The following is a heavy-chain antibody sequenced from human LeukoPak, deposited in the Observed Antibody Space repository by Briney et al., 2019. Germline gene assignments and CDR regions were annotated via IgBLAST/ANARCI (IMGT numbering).Heavy chain of an antibody. CDR1: GYTFTGYY. Sequence: GASVKVSCKASGYTFTGYYIHWVRQAPGQGLEWMGWINPTSGGTNYAQNFQGRVTMTRDTSISTAYMELSRLRSDDTAVYYCARHVGYSNWFDPRGQGTLVTVSS. CDR3: ARHVGYSNWFDP. J-gene: IGHJ5*02. D-gene: IGHD2-15*01. V-gene: IGHV1-2*02. CDR2: INPTSGGT.